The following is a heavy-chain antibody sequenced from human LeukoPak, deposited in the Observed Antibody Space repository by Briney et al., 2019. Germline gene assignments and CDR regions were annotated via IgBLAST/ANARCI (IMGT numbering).Heavy chain of an antibody. Sequence: SETLSLTCIVSGGSINNYYWSWIRQPPGKGLEWIGYIYYSGSTNYNPSLKSRVTISIDTSKNQFSLKLHSVTAADTAVYYCARDLRGGNFDYWGQGTLVTVSS. CDR2: IYYSGST. J-gene: IGHJ4*02. V-gene: IGHV4-59*12. CDR3: ARDLRGGNFDY. CDR1: GGSINNYY. D-gene: IGHD2-15*01.